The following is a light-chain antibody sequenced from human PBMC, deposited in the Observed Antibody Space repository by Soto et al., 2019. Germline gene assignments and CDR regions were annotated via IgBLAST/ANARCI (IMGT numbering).Light chain of an antibody. V-gene: IGKV1-6*01. CDR3: LQDYTYPLT. J-gene: IGKJ4*01. Sequence: IQMNQSPSTLCAFVGDRVTITCRASQRISSWLAWYQQKPGKAPKLLIYAASHLQSGVPSRFSGFGSATDFTLTITSPQPEDFATYYCLQDYTYPLTFGGGTKVDIK. CDR1: QRISSW. CDR2: AAS.